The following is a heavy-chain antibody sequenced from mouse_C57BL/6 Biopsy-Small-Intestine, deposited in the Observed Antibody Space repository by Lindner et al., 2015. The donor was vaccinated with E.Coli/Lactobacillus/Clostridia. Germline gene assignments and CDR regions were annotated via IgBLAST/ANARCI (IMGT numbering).Heavy chain of an antibody. D-gene: IGHD2-1*01. V-gene: IGHV14-1*01. CDR1: GFNIKDYY. CDR2: IDPEDGDT. CDR3: TTRRYGNLWYFDV. Sequence: VQLQESRGRACEARGLSQLSCTASGFNIKDYYMHWVKQRSEQGLEWIGRIDPEDGDTEYAPKFQGKATMTADTSSNTAYLQLSSLTSEDTAVYYCTTRRYGNLWYFDVWGTGTTVTVSS. J-gene: IGHJ1*03.